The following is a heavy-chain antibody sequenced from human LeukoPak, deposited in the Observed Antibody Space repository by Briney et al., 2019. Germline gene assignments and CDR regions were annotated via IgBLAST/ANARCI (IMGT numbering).Heavy chain of an antibody. CDR2: INHSGST. J-gene: IGHJ6*02. D-gene: IGHD3-3*01. V-gene: IGHV4-34*01. Sequence: SETLSLTCAVYGGSFSGYYWSWIRQPPGKGLEWIGEINHSGSTYYNPSLKSRVTISVDRSKNQFSLKLSSVTAADTAVYYCARAPDYYDFWSGYPHYYYYGMDVWGQGTTVTVSS. CDR1: GGSFSGYY. CDR3: ARAPDYYDFWSGYPHYYYYGMDV.